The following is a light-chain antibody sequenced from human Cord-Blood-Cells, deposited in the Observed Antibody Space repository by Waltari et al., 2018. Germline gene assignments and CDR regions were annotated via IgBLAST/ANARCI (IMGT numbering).Light chain of an antibody. V-gene: IGKV1-12*01. J-gene: IGKJ1*01. CDR3: QQANSFPRT. CDR1: QGISSW. CDR2: AAS. Sequence: DIQMTQSPSSVSASVGERVTITCRASQGISSWLAWYQQKPGKAPKLLIYAASSLQSGVAASFGGSGYGTVFTLTIHSLPPEDFVTYYCQQANSFPRTFGQGPKVEIK.